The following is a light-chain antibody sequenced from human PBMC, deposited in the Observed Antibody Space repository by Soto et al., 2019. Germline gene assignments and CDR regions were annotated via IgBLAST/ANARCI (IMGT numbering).Light chain of an antibody. CDR1: SSNIGAGYD. CDR3: QSYDSSLSAL. CDR2: GNS. V-gene: IGLV1-40*01. J-gene: IGLJ2*01. Sequence: QSVLTQPPSVSGAPGQRVTIPCTGSSSNIGAGYDVHWYQQLPGTVPKLLIYGNSNRPSGVPDRFSGSKSGTSASLAITGLQAEDEADYYCQSYDSSLSALFGGGTKVTVL.